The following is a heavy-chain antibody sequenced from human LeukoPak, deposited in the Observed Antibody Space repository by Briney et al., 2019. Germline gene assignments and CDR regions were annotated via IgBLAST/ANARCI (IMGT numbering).Heavy chain of an antibody. V-gene: IGHV3-23*01. Sequence: GGSLRLSCAASGFTFDTTDMTWVRQAPGKGPEWLSCISGTGDRTYYADSVRGRFTISRDNSKNMLYLQMTSLRVEYTATYYCVKNRGVWSSWGRGTLAAVSS. CDR1: GFTFDTTD. J-gene: IGHJ5*02. CDR3: VKNRGVWSS. CDR2: ISGTGDRT. D-gene: IGHD3-10*01.